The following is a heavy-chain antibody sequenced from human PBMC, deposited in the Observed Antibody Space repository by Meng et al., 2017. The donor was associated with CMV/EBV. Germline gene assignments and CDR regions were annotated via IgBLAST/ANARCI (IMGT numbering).Heavy chain of an antibody. V-gene: IGHV1-2*02. D-gene: IGHD6-6*01. J-gene: IGHJ4*02. CDR3: AREPLLSSSDSYYFDY. CDR2: INPNSGGT. Sequence: YTFTCYYMHWVRQAPGQGLEWMGWINPNSGGTNYAQKFQGRVTMTRDTSISTAYMELSRLRSDDTAVYYCAREPLLSSSDSYYFDYWGQGTLVTVSS. CDR1: YTFTCYY.